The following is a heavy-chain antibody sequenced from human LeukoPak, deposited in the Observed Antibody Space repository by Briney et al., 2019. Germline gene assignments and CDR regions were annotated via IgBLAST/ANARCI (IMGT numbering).Heavy chain of an antibody. D-gene: IGHD3-10*01. CDR3: ARTPERFGQGQLDY. J-gene: IGHJ4*02. CDR1: GFTFGSLP. Sequence: PGGSLRLSVPPSGFTFGSLPLNWVPQPPGKGLEWGTLISYHGSNKEYADSVKGRFIISRDNSKNTLYLEMNTLTIEDTGVYYCARTPERFGQGQLDYWGQGTLVTVSS. CDR2: ISYHGSNK. V-gene: IGHV3-30*04.